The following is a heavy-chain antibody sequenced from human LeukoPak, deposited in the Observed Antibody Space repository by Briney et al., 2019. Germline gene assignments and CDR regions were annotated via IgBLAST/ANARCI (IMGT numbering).Heavy chain of an antibody. J-gene: IGHJ5*02. CDR1: GYTFTSYG. D-gene: IGHD6-13*01. CDR2: ISAYNGNT. V-gene: IGHV1-18*04. CDR3: ARGGQQGSSWYSGWFDP. Sequence: ASVKVSCKASGYTFTSYGISWVRQAPGQGLEWMGWISAYNGNTNYAQKLQGRVTMTTDTSTSTAYMELRSLRSDDTAVYYCARGGQQGSSWYSGWFDPWGQGTLVTVSS.